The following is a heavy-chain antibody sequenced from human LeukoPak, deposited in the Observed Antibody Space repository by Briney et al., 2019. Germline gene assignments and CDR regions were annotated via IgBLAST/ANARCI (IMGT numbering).Heavy chain of an antibody. CDR2: IIPIFGTA. V-gene: IGHV1-69*13. D-gene: IGHD5-18*01. CDR1: GGTFSSYA. Sequence: GASVNVSFKASGGTFSSYAISWVRQAPGQGLEWMGGIIPIFGTANYAQKFQGRVTITADESTSTAYMELSSLRSEDTAVYYCAREVTTTQFDYWGQGTLVTVSS. CDR3: AREVTTTQFDY. J-gene: IGHJ4*02.